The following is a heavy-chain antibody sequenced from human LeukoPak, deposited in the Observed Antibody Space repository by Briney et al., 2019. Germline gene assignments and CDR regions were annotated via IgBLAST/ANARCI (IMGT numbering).Heavy chain of an antibody. CDR2: ISGDGRDI. CDR1: AFTFSSYG. V-gene: IGHV3-23*01. J-gene: IGHJ3*01. CDR3: AIHGGGTIRIEAFDV. Sequence: WGSLRLSCAASAFTFSSYGMSWVRQAPGKGLEWVSAISGDGRDIFYADAVKGRFTISRDNSKNTLNSLRDEDTALYYCAIHGGGTIRIEAFDVWGQGTMVTISS. D-gene: IGHD3-3*01.